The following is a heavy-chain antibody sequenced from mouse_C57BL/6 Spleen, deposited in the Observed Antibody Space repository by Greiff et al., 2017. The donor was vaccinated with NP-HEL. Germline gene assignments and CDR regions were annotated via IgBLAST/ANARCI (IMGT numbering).Heavy chain of an antibody. J-gene: IGHJ4*01. V-gene: IGHV1-52*01. CDR2: IDPSDSET. Sequence: QVQLQQPGAELVRPGSSVKLSCKASGYTFTSYWMHWVKQRPIQGLEWIGNIDPSDSETHYNQKFKDKATLTVDKSSSTAYMQLSSLTSEDSAVYYCARGRYYAMDDWGQGTSVTVSS. CDR1: GYTFTSYW. CDR3: ARGRYYAMDD.